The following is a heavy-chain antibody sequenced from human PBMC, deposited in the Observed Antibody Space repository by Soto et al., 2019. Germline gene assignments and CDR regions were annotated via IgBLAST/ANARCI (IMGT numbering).Heavy chain of an antibody. V-gene: IGHV1-69*06. CDR3: ARVPNWNYGGYNWFDP. CDR2: IIPIFGTA. D-gene: IGHD1-7*01. J-gene: IGHJ5*02. Sequence: SVKVSCKASGGTFSSYAISWVRQAPGQGLERMGGIIPIFGTANYAQKFQGRVTITADKSTSTAYMELSSLRSEDTAVYYCARVPNWNYGGYNWFDPWGQGTLVTVSS. CDR1: GGTFSSYA.